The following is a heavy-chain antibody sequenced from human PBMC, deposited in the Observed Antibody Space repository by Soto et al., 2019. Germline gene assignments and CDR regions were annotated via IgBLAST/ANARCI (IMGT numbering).Heavy chain of an antibody. V-gene: IGHV3-30*03. J-gene: IGHJ6*03. CDR3: ARMKTVTTVHYYYYIDV. Sequence: QVQLVESGGGVVRPGRSLRLSCVASEFSFSAYGMHWVRLAPGKGLQWVAVISYDGNDKYYADSVKGRFTISRDDSKNTLYLQINSLRREDTAIYYCARMKTVTTVHYYYYIDVWGKWTTVTVSS. CDR1: EFSFSAYG. CDR2: ISYDGNDK. D-gene: IGHD4-17*01.